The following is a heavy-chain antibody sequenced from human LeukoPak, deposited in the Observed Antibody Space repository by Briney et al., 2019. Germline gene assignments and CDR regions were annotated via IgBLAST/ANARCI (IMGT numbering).Heavy chain of an antibody. CDR3: ARQGGLGRGSYPHDAFDI. J-gene: IGHJ3*02. CDR1: GFTFSTYW. V-gene: IGHV3-7*01. D-gene: IGHD1-26*01. CDR2: IRQDGIEK. Sequence: PGGSLRLSCAASGFTFSTYWMSWVRQAPGKGLEWVANIRQDGIEKYYVDSVKGRFTISRDNAKNSLYLQMNSLRAEDTAVYYCARQGGLGRGSYPHDAFDIWGQGTMVTVSS.